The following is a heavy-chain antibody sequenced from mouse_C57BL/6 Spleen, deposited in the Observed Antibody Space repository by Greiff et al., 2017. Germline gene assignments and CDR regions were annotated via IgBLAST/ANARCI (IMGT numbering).Heavy chain of an antibody. CDR2: IHPNSGST. V-gene: IGHV1-64*01. Sequence: VQLQQSGAELVKPGASVKLSCKASGYTFTSYWMHWVKQRPGQGLEWIGMIHPNSGSTNYNEKFKSKATLTVDKSSSTAYMQLSSLTSEDSAVYYCARAYYGSSPWFAYWGQGTLVTVSA. CDR3: ARAYYGSSPWFAY. CDR1: GYTFTSYW. D-gene: IGHD1-1*01. J-gene: IGHJ3*01.